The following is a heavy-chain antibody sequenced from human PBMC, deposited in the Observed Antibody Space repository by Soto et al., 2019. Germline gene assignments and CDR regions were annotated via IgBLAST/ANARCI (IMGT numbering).Heavy chain of an antibody. J-gene: IGHJ6*02. CDR2: ISGYNHNT. CDR3: ARNVTRIADSYYGMDV. D-gene: IGHD2-15*01. V-gene: IGHV1-18*04. Sequence: ASVKVSCKASGYTFTSYGINWVRQAPGQGLEWTGWISGYNHNTNYAQRLQGRVTMTTDTATSTAYMELRSLRSDDTAVYYCARNVTRIADSYYGMDVWGQGTTVTVSS. CDR1: GYTFTSYG.